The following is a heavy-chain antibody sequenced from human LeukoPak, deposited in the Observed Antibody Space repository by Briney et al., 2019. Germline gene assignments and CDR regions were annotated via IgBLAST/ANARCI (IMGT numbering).Heavy chain of an antibody. J-gene: IGHJ4*02. CDR3: ATGNYYDTSRYYQVYFAY. D-gene: IGHD3-22*01. CDR1: GYTLTELS. V-gene: IGHV1-24*01. CDR2: FDNEDGET. Sequence: ASVKVSCKVSGYTLTELSMHWVRQAHGKGLEWMGGFDNEDGETIYAQKFQGRVTMTEDTSTDTAYMELRSLRSEDTAVYYCATGNYYDTSRYYQVYFAYWGQGTLVTISS.